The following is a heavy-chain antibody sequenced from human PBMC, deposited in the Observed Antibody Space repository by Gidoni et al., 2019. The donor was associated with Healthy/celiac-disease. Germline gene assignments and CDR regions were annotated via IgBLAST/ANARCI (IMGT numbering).Heavy chain of an antibody. J-gene: IGHJ4*02. V-gene: IGHV4-4*02. CDR2: IYHSGTT. D-gene: IGHD6-13*01. CDR1: GGSITSSTW. CDR3: ARNRAYSSSWYPKYYFDY. Sequence: QVQLQDSGPGLVKPSGTLSLTCAVSGGSITSSTWWSWVRQPPGKGLEWIGEIYHSGTTNYNPSLKSRVTISVDKSKNQFSLKLSAVTAAETAVYYCARNRAYSSSWYPKYYFDYWGQGTLVTVSS.